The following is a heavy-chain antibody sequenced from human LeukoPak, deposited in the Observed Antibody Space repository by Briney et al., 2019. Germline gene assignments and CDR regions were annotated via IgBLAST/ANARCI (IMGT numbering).Heavy chain of an antibody. CDR1: GFTFSTYG. J-gene: IGHJ4*02. D-gene: IGHD6-19*01. CDR2: ISGSGGSI. CDR3: ARDVGSGWSLDY. Sequence: GGSLRLSCAGSGFTFSTYGMTWVRQAPGKGLEWVSAISGSGGSIYYADSVKGRFTISRDNAKNSLYLQMNSLRAEDTAVYYCARDVGSGWSLDYWGQGTLVTVSS. V-gene: IGHV3-21*01.